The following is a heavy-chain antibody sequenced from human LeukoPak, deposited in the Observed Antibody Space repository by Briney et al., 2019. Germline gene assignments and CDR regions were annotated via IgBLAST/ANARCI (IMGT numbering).Heavy chain of an antibody. D-gene: IGHD3-3*01. J-gene: IGHJ4*02. CDR2: INHSGST. CDR1: GGSFSGYY. V-gene: IGHV4-34*01. Sequence: PSETLSLTCAVYGGSFSGYYWSWIRQPPGKGLEWIGEINHSGSTNYNPSLKSRVTISVDTSKNQFSLKLSSVTAADTAVYYCATLAYYDFWSGYGFDYWGQGTLVTVSS. CDR3: ATLAYYDFWSGYGFDY.